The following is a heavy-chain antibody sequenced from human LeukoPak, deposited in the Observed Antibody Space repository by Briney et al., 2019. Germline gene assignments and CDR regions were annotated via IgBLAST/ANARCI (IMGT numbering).Heavy chain of an antibody. V-gene: IGHV3-23*01. CDR3: AKEGCLGICIAARDY. D-gene: IGHD6-6*01. J-gene: IGHJ4*02. CDR1: GFTFRSYA. Sequence: GGSLRLSCAASGFTFRSYAMSWVRQAPGKGLEWVSAISGSGGSTYYADSVKGRFTISRDNSKNTLYLQMNSLRAEDTAVYYCAKEGCLGICIAARDYWGQGTLVTVSS. CDR2: ISGSGGST.